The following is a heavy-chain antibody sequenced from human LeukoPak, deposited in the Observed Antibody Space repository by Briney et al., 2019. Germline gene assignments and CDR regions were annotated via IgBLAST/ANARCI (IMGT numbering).Heavy chain of an antibody. Sequence: GRSLRLSCAASGFTFSTYAMHWVRQAPGKGLEWGAVISYDGSNRYADSVKGRFTISRDSSRHTVYLQMNSLRDEDTAVYYCARDQGYCTTTSCYSIGGYFYYWGQGTLVTVSS. V-gene: IGHV3-30-3*01. CDR1: GFTFSTYA. CDR3: ARDQGYCTTTSCYSIGGYFYY. D-gene: IGHD2-2*01. CDR2: ISYDGSNR. J-gene: IGHJ4*02.